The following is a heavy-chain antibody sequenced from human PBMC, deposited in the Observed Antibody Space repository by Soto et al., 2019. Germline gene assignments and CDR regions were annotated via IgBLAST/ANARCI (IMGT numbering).Heavy chain of an antibody. CDR2: XSDXGSXX. CDR1: GFTFSSYG. CDR3: AKGPRITGATRVGDFDI. Sequence: SLRLSCAASGFTFSSYGMHWVRQAPGKGLEWVAVXSDXGSXXYXAXXXKXXXTISRDNSKNTLYLQMNSLRAEDTAVYYCAKGPRITGATRVGDFDIWGQGTIVTASS. V-gene: IGHV3-30*18. D-gene: IGHD1-20*01. J-gene: IGHJ3*02.